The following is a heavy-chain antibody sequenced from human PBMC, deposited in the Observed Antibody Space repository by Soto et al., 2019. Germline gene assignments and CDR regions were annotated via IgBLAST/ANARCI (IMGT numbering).Heavy chain of an antibody. V-gene: IGHV4-4*02. CDR1: GDSISTNYF. CDR2: ISHSGSV. D-gene: IGHD6-19*01. J-gene: IGHJ4*02. CDR3: ARSFGWYAIDY. Sequence: QVLLQESGPGLVQPSGTLSLSCAVSGDSISTNYFWGWVRQPPGKGLEGVGDISHSGSVNYNPSLNSRVTISIDKSKTQFSLKLNSVTAADTAVYYCARSFGWYAIDYWGQGTLVIVSS.